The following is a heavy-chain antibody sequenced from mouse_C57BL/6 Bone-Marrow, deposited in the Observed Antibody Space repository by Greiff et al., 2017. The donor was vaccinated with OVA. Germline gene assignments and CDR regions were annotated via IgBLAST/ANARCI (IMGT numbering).Heavy chain of an antibody. D-gene: IGHD1-1*01. CDR1: GYTFTSYG. V-gene: IGHV1-81*01. Sequence: QVQLQQSGAELARPGASVKLSCKASGYTFTSYGISWVKQRTGQGLEWIGEIYPRSGNTYYNEKFKGKATLTADKSSSTAYMELRSLTSEDSAVYFCARRYGSSYRYWGQGTTLTVSS. CDR2: IYPRSGNT. J-gene: IGHJ2*01. CDR3: ARRYGSSYRY.